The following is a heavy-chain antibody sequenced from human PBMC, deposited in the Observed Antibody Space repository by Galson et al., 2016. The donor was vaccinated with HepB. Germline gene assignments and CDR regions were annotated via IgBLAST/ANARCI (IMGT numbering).Heavy chain of an antibody. J-gene: IGHJ3*02. D-gene: IGHD2-21*02. CDR3: AREMCDGDCTDAFDI. Sequence: SLRLSCAASGFIFSSYSMNWVRQAPGKGLEWIGEICPTGSTNYNPSLKSRVFMSVGQSKNQFSLKLTSVTAADTAVYYCAREMCDGDCTDAFDIWGQGTMVTVSS. CDR1: GFIFSSYS. V-gene: IGHV4-4*02. CDR2: ICPTGST.